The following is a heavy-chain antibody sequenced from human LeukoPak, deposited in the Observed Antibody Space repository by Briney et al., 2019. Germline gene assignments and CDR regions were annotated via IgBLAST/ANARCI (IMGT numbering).Heavy chain of an antibody. CDR2: IIPIFGIA. D-gene: IGHD2-15*01. CDR3: ASGGGYRSGGSCPIDY. Sequence: SVKVSCKASGGTFSSYAISWVRQAPGQGLEWMGRIIPIFGIANYAQKFQGRVTIAADKSTSTAYMELSSLRSEDTAVYYCASGGGYRSGGSCPIDYWGQGTLVTVSS. V-gene: IGHV1-69*04. J-gene: IGHJ4*02. CDR1: GGTFSSYA.